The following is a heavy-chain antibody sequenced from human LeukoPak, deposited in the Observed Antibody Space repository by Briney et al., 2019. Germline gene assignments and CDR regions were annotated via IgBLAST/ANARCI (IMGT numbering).Heavy chain of an antibody. D-gene: IGHD3-10*01. CDR2: TYYRSKWYN. V-gene: IGHV6-1*01. Sequence: SQTLSLTCAISGDSVSSNSAAWNWIRQSPSRGLEWLGRTYYRSKWYNDYAVSVKSRITINPDTSKNQFSLQLNSVTPEDTAVYYCARASIVRRIWGGKSKSSFDYWGQGTLVTVSS. J-gene: IGHJ4*02. CDR1: GDSVSSNSAA. CDR3: ARASIVRRIWGGKSKSSFDY.